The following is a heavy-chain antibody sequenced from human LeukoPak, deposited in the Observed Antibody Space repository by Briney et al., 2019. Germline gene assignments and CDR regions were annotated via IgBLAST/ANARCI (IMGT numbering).Heavy chain of an antibody. J-gene: IGHJ4*02. D-gene: IGHD2-15*01. Sequence: PGGSLRLSCAASGFTFSNYAMSWVRQAPGKGLEWVSTISGSGGSTSYADSVKGRFTISRDNSKNALYLQMNSLRAEDTAVYYCAKGSSIVVVVAATYWGQGTLVTVSS. V-gene: IGHV3-23*01. CDR2: ISGSGGST. CDR3: AKGSSIVVVVAATY. CDR1: GFTFSNYA.